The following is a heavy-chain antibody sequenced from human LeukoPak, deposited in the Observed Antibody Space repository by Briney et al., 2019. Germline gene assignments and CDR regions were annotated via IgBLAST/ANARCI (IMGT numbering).Heavy chain of an antibody. CDR1: GVTLSNYA. CDR3: AKDRTVGASYWYFDL. V-gene: IGHV3-23*01. D-gene: IGHD1-26*01. Sequence: GRSLRLSCVASGVTLSNYAMSWARQAPGKGLEWVSGISSSGSGGNTYYADSVKGRFTISRDSSRNTLLLHMNTLRAEDTAIYYCAKDRTVGASYWYFDLWGRGTLVTVSS. CDR2: ISSSGSGGNT. J-gene: IGHJ2*01.